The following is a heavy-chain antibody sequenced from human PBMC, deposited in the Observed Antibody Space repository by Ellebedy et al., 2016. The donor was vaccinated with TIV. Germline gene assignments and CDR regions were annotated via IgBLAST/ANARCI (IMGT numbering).Heavy chain of an antibody. J-gene: IGHJ6*02. Sequence: SETLSLTCTVSGSSISSYYWSWIRQPPGKGLEWIGYIYYSGSTNYNPSLKSRVTISVDTSKNQFSLKLSSVTAADTAVYYCARALGARNGMDVWGQGTTVTVSS. V-gene: IGHV4-59*12. CDR3: ARALGARNGMDV. CDR1: GSSISSYY. D-gene: IGHD1-26*01. CDR2: IYYSGST.